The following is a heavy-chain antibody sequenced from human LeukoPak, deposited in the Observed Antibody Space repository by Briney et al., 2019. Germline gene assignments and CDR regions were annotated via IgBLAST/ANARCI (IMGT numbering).Heavy chain of an antibody. CDR1: GFTFNDFA. V-gene: IGHV3-23*01. CDR2: ISSSGGTT. Sequence: GGSLRLSCAASGFTFNDFAVNWVRQAPGKGLERVSGISSSGGTTFYADSVKGRFTISRDNSKNTLYLQMNSLRAEDTAVYYCAKFRESPYYFDYWGQGTLVTVSS. CDR3: AKFRESPYYFDY. J-gene: IGHJ4*02.